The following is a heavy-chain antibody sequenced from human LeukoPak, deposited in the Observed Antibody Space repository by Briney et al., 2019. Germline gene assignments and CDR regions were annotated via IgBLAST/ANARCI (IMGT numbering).Heavy chain of an antibody. CDR2: IYYSGST. V-gene: IGHV4-39*07. CDR3: ARRSSGYCDY. J-gene: IGHJ4*02. CDR1: GGSISSSSYY. Sequence: SETLSLTCTVSGGSISSSSYYWGWIRQPPGKGLEWIGSIYYSGSTNYNPSLKSRVTISVDTSKNQFSLKLSSVTAADTAVYYCARRSSGYCDYWGQGTLATVSS. D-gene: IGHD3-22*01.